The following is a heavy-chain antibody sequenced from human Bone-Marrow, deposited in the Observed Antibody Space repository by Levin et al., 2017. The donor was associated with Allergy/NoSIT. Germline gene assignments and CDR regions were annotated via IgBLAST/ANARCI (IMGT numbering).Heavy chain of an antibody. CDR1: GDSVSTSSVA. Sequence: SCAISGDSVSTSSVAWNWIRQSPSRGLEWLGRTYYRSKWSNDYAVSVKSRITINPDTSRNQFSLQLNSVTPEDTAVYYCVRGAKSGFDYWGQGTLVTVSS. D-gene: IGHD1-26*01. CDR2: TYYRSKWSN. CDR3: VRGAKSGFDY. J-gene: IGHJ4*02. V-gene: IGHV6-1*01.